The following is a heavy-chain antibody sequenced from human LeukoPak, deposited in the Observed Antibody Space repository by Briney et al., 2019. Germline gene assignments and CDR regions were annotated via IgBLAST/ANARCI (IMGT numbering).Heavy chain of an antibody. D-gene: IGHD2-15*01. J-gene: IGHJ3*02. CDR1: GFTFSSYE. Sequence: TGRSLRLSCAASGFTFSSYEMNWVRQAPGKGLEWVSYISSSGSTIYYADSVKGRFTISKDTAKNSLYLQMNSLRAEDTAVYYCARDRYCSGGSCYTPGAFDIWGQGTMVTVSS. CDR2: ISSSGSTI. V-gene: IGHV3-48*03. CDR3: ARDRYCSGGSCYTPGAFDI.